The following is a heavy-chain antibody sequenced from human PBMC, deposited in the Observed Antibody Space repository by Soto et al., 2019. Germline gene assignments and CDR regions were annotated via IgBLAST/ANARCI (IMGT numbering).Heavy chain of an antibody. CDR2: IYYSGST. D-gene: IGHD3-9*01. CDR1: GDSITSYY. Sequence: SETLSLACTVSGDSITSYYWSWIRQPPGKGLEWIGYIYYSGSTNYNPSLKSRVTISVDTSKNQFSLKLSSVTAADTAVYYCARSRPGYFDYWGQGTLVTVSS. V-gene: IGHV4-59*01. CDR3: ARSRPGYFDY. J-gene: IGHJ4*02.